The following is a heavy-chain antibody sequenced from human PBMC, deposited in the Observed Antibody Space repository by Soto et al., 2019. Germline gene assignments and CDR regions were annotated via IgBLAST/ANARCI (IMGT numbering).Heavy chain of an antibody. CDR2: IYYSGST. CDR1: GGSISSSSYY. Sequence: PSETLSLTCTVSGGSISSSSYYWGWIRQSPGKGLEWIGSIYYSGSTYYNPSLKSRVTISVDTSKNQLSLKLSSVTAADTAVYYCATNYAYYYYYGMDVWGQGTTVTVSS. D-gene: IGHD4-4*01. V-gene: IGHV4-39*01. CDR3: ATNYAYYYYYGMDV. J-gene: IGHJ6*02.